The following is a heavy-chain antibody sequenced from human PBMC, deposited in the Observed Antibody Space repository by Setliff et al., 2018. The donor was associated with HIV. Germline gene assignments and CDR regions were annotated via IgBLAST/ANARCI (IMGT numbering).Heavy chain of an antibody. CDR2: IYYTGTT. Sequence: TSETLSLTCTVSRGSISRYYRSWIRQPPGKGLEWIGYIYYTGTTKYNPSLKSRVTMSVDTSKNQLSLKLSSLTAADTAVYYCARDRPPSTVDMLGAFDRWGQGTMVTVSS. J-gene: IGHJ3*02. CDR3: ARDRPPSTVDMLGAFDR. CDR1: RGSISRYY. V-gene: IGHV4-59*01. D-gene: IGHD4-17*01.